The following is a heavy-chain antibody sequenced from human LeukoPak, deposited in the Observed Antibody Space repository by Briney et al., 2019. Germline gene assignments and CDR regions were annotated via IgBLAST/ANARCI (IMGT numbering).Heavy chain of an antibody. CDR3: ANAGARYSHSSGLYAFDV. CDR2: IYYSGST. V-gene: IGHV4-39*01. CDR1: GDSVSSTGYY. Sequence: PSETLSLTRTVSGDSVSSTGYYWGWIRQPPGKGLEWIGTIYYSGSTYYNPSLKSRVTMSEDTSRNQFSLRLSSVNAADTAVYYCANAGARYSHSSGLYAFDVWGQGTMVTVSS. D-gene: IGHD3-22*01. J-gene: IGHJ3*01.